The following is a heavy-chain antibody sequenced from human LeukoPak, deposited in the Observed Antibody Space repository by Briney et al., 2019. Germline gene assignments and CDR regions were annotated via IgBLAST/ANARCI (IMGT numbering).Heavy chain of an antibody. J-gene: IGHJ4*02. V-gene: IGHV3-15*01. CDR2: IQSKTDAT. Sequence: GGSLRLSCAASGFTFSNAWMSWVRQAPGKGLEWVGRIQSKTDATVYAAPVKGRFTLSRDDSKSMLYLQMSSLKSEDTAVYYCTRERDGGPENWGQGTLVTVSS. CDR1: GFTFSNAW. D-gene: IGHD4-23*01. CDR3: TRERDGGPEN.